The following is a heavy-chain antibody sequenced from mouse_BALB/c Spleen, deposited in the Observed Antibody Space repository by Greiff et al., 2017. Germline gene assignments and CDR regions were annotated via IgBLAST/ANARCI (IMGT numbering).Heavy chain of an antibody. CDR2: IYPGDGDT. CDR3: ARSGTTAHFDY. V-gene: IGHV1-80*01. CDR1: GYAFSSYW. D-gene: IGHD1-2*01. J-gene: IGHJ2*01. Sequence: QVQPQQSGAELVRPGSSVKISCKASGYAFSSYWMNWVKQRPGQGLEWIGQIYPGDGDTNYNGKFKGKATLTADKSSSTAYMQLSSLTSEDSAVYFCARSGTTAHFDYWGQGTTLTVSS.